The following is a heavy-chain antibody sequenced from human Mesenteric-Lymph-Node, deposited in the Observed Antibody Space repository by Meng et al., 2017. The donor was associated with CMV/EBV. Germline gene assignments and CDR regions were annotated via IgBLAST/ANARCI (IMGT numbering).Heavy chain of an antibody. Sequence: GGSLRLSCKGSGYIFASYWIGWVRQMPGKGLEWMGIIYPGDSDTRYSPSFQGQVTISADKSINTAYLQWSSLTSSDTAIYYCTRRGNDYVDYWGQGTLVTVSS. CDR3: TRRGNDYVDY. CDR1: GYIFASYW. V-gene: IGHV5-51*01. CDR2: IYPGDSDT. D-gene: IGHD1-1*01. J-gene: IGHJ4*02.